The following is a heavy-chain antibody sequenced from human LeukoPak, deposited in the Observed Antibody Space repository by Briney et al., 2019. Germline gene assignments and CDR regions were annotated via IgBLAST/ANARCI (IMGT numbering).Heavy chain of an antibody. CDR3: AKGITGTTEGTIDPSGFDY. J-gene: IGHJ4*02. V-gene: IGHV3-9*03. Sequence: GGSLRLSCAASGFTFDDYAMHWVRQAPGKGLEWVSGISWNSGSIGYADSVKGRFTISRDNAKNSLYLQMNSLRAEDMALYYCAKGITGTTEGTIDPSGFDYWGQGTLVTVSS. CDR1: GFTFDDYA. CDR2: ISWNSGSI. D-gene: IGHD1-7*01.